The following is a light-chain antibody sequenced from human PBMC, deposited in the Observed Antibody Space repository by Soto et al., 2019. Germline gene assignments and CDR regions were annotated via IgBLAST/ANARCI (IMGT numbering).Light chain of an antibody. CDR2: TAS. J-gene: IGKJ5*01. Sequence: DIQMTQSPSSLSATVGDSVTMSCRASQTISTYLNWYQQKPGKAPTLLIFTASTLQSGVPSRFSDSGSGTDFTLTISSVQPEDLATYYCQQSYSTPPTFGQGTRLEIK. V-gene: IGKV1-39*01. CDR3: QQSYSTPPT. CDR1: QTISTY.